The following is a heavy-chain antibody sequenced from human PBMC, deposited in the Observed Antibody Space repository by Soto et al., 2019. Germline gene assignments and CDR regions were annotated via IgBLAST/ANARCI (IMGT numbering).Heavy chain of an antibody. V-gene: IGHV3-33*01. Sequence: QVQLVESGGGVVQPGRSLRLSCAASGFTFSSYGMHWVRQAPGKGLEWVAVIWYDGSNKYYADSVKGRFTISRDNSKNTLYLQMNSLRAEDTAVYYCARVRVVPAACYYYYYGMDVWGQGTTVTVSS. CDR1: GFTFSSYG. J-gene: IGHJ6*02. D-gene: IGHD2-2*01. CDR3: ARVRVVPAACYYYYYGMDV. CDR2: IWYDGSNK.